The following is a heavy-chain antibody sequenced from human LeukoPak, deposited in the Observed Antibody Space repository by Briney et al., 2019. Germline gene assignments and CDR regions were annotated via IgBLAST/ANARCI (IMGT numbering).Heavy chain of an antibody. CDR1: GFTFSSYA. Sequence: GGSLRLSCAASGFTFSSYAMSWGRQTPGKGQERFSAISGRGGSTYSADSVKGRFTISGENSKNTMYLKMNSLRAEDTAVYYCAKDYRGTNCSSTSCYIDYFDYWGQGTLVTVSS. V-gene: IGHV3-23*01. CDR3: AKDYRGTNCSSTSCYIDYFDY. CDR2: ISGRGGST. J-gene: IGHJ4*02. D-gene: IGHD2-2*02.